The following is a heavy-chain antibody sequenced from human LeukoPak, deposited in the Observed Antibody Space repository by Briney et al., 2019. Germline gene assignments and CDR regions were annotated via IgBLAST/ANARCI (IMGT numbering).Heavy chain of an antibody. D-gene: IGHD3-10*01. J-gene: IGHJ4*02. CDR3: ARAPIGSGNDYYFDY. V-gene: IGHV4-31*03. CDR2: IYYSGST. CDR1: GGPISSGAYY. Sequence: SQTLSLTCTVSGGPISSGAYYWSWIRQHPGKGLEWIGYIYYSGSTYYNPSLKSRVIISIDTPKNQFSLNLSSVTAADTAVYYCARAPIGSGNDYYFDYWGQGTLVTVSS.